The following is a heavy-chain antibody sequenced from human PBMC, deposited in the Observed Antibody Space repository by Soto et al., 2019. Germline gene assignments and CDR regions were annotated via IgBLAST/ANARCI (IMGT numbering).Heavy chain of an antibody. CDR3: AGGANGYDANFDY. CDR1: GGSISSSSYY. Sequence: SEALSLTCTVSGGSISSSSYYWGWIRQPPGKGLEWIGSIYYSGSTYYNPSLKSRVTISVDTSKNQFSLKLSSVTAADTAVYYCAGGANGYDANFDYWGQGTLVTVSS. CDR2: IYYSGST. D-gene: IGHD5-12*01. J-gene: IGHJ4*02. V-gene: IGHV4-39*01.